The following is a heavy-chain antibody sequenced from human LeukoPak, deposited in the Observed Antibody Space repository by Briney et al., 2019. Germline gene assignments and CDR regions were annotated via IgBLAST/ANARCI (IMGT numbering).Heavy chain of an antibody. CDR3: ARDEQQPYFDI. D-gene: IGHD6-13*01. CDR1: GGTFSSYA. V-gene: IGHV1-69*04. J-gene: IGHJ3*02. Sequence: ASVKVSCKASGGTFSSYAISWVRQAPGQGLEWMGRIIPILGIANYAQKFQGRVTITADKSTSTAYMELSSLRSEGTAVYYCARDEQQPYFDIWGQGTMVTVSS. CDR2: IIPILGIA.